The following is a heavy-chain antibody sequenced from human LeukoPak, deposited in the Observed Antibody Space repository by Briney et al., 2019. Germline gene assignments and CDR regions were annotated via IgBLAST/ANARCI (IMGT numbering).Heavy chain of an antibody. V-gene: IGHV4-34*01. D-gene: IGHD4-17*01. CDR3: ARGKLRSWFDP. CDR1: GGSFSGYY. J-gene: IGHJ5*02. CDR2: INHSRST. Sequence: SETLSLTCAVYGGSFSGYYWSWIRQPPGKGLEWIGEINHSRSTNYNPSLKSRVTISVDTSKNQFSLKLSSVTAADTAVYYCARGKLRSWFDPWGQGTLVTVSS.